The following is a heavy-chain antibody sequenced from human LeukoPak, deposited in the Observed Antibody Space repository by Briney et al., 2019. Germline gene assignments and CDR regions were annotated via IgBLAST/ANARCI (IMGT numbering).Heavy chain of an antibody. Sequence: GGSLRLPCAASGFTFGSYSMNWVRQAPGKGLEWVSSISSSSSYIYYADSVKGRFTISRDNAKNSLYLQVNSLRAEDTAVYYCARAEWDTAMIDYWGQGTLVTVSS. V-gene: IGHV3-21*01. CDR3: ARAEWDTAMIDY. CDR1: GFTFGSYS. J-gene: IGHJ4*02. CDR2: ISSSSSYI. D-gene: IGHD5-18*01.